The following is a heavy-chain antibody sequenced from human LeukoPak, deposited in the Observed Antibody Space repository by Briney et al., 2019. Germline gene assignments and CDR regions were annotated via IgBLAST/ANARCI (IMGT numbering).Heavy chain of an antibody. CDR3: ARHGNWDPFDY. V-gene: IGHV4-59*08. D-gene: IGHD7-27*01. CDR1: GGSISSYY. J-gene: IGHJ4*02. Sequence: SETLSLTCTVSGGSISSYYWSWIRQPPGKGLEWIGYIYYSGSTKYNPSLKSRVTISVDTSKNQFSLNLSSVTAADTAVYYCARHGNWDPFDYWGQGILVTVSS. CDR2: IYYSGST.